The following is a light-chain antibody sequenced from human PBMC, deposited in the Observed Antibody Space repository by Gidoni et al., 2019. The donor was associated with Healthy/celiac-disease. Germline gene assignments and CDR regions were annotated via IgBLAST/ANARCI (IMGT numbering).Light chain of an antibody. CDR3: SSYTCSSTVV. CDR1: SSDVGGYNY. CDR2: DVS. V-gene: IGLV2-14*03. J-gene: IGLJ2*01. Sequence: QSALTQPASVSGSPGQSITISCTGTSSDVGGYNYVPWYQQHPGKAPKLIIYDVSNRPSGVSNRFSGSKSGNTASLTISGLQAEDEADYYCSSYTCSSTVVFGGGTKLTVL.